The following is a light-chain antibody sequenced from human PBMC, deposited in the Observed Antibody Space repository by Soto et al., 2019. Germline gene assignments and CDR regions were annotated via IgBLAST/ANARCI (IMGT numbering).Light chain of an antibody. Sequence: DIQMTQSPSTLSASVGDRVTITCRASQSISSRLAWYQQKPGKAPKLLIYRASTLESGVPSRFSGSGSGTEFTLTISSLQPDDFATYFCQEYDGHSTFGQGTKLEIK. V-gene: IGKV1-5*03. J-gene: IGKJ2*02. CDR2: RAS. CDR1: QSISSR. CDR3: QEYDGHST.